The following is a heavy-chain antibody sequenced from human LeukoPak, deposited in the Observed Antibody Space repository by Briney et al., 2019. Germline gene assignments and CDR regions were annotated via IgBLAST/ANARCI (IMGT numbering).Heavy chain of an antibody. J-gene: IGHJ4*02. CDR3: AKGFSSTDNRRGFDY. V-gene: IGHV3-21*04. Sequence: NPGGSLRLSCAASGFTFSSYSMNWVRQAPGKGLEWVSSISSSSSYIYYADSVKGRFTISRDNAKNSLYLQMNSLRAEDTAIYYCAKGFSSTDNRRGFDYWGQGTLVTVSS. CDR2: ISSSSSYI. CDR1: GFTFSSYS. D-gene: IGHD2-8*02.